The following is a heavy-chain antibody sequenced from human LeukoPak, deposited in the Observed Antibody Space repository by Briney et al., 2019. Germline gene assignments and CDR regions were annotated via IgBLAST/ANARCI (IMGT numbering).Heavy chain of an antibody. CDR1: GGSISSYY. CDR3: ARHVYFDY. V-gene: IGHV4-59*08. J-gene: IGHJ4*02. CDR2: IYYSGST. Sequence: SSEALSLTCTVSGGSISSYYWSWIRQPPGKGLEWIGYIYYSGSTNYNPSLKSRVTISVDTSKNQFSLKLSSVTAADTAVYYCARHVYFDYWGQGTLVTVSS.